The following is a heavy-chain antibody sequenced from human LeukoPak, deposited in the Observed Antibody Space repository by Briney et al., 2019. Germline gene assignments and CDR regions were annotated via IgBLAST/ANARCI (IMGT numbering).Heavy chain of an antibody. J-gene: IGHJ4*02. CDR1: GFAFSSYG. CDR3: ARVRSSWSSFDY. Sequence: GGSLRLSCSASGFAFSSYGMNWVRQAPGKGLEWVSYISASSGTIFYADSVKGRFTVSRDNAKNSLYLQMNSLRAEDTGVYYCARVRSSWSSFDYWGQGTLVTVSS. CDR2: ISASSGTI. V-gene: IGHV3-48*01. D-gene: IGHD6-13*01.